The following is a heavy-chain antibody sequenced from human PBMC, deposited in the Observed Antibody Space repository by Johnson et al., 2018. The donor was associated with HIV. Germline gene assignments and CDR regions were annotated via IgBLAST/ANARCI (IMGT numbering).Heavy chain of an antibody. CDR1: GFTFTTYS. J-gene: IGHJ3*02. D-gene: IGHD3-16*02. V-gene: IGHV3-30-3*01. Sequence: QVQLVESGGGVVQPGRSLRLSCAASGFTFTTYSMHWVRQAPGTGLEWVAVISYDGSNKYYADSVKGRFTISRDNSKNTFYLQMNSLRTEDTALYYCARDRTSYGWIHDAFDIWGQGTMVTGSS. CDR3: ARDRTSYGWIHDAFDI. CDR2: ISYDGSNK.